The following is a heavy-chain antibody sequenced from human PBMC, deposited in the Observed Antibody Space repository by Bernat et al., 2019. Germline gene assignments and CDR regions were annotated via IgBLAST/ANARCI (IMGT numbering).Heavy chain of an antibody. CDR2: INGDGSA. J-gene: IGHJ4*02. Sequence: EMQVVESGGALVQPGGSLRLSCAVFGFAVSKNHITWARRAPGKGLELVSIINGDGSAYYVDSVKGRFTVSRDNSRNIVYLQMNTLYADDTATYYCSGHGGNSVWGQGTLVAVSS. V-gene: IGHV3-66*04. CDR3: SGHGGNSV. D-gene: IGHD2-15*01. CDR1: GFAVSKNH.